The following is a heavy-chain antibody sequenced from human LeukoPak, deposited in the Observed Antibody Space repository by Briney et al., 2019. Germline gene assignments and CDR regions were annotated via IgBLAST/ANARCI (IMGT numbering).Heavy chain of an antibody. J-gene: IGHJ5*02. V-gene: IGHV4-38-2*02. D-gene: IGHD4-17*01. CDR3: ARSPDYGDGDWFDP. CDR1: GYSISSAYF. Sequence: ASETLSLTCTVSGYSISSAYFWGWIRQPPGQGLEWIGSIYQSGSTYYNPSLKSRVTISVDTSKNQFSLKLSSVTAADTAVYYCARSPDYGDGDWFDPWGQGTLVTVSS. CDR2: IYQSGST.